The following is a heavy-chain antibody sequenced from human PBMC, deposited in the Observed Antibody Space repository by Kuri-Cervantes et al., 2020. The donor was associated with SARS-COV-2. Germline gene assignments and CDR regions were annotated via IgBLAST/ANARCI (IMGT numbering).Heavy chain of an antibody. J-gene: IGHJ6*02. CDR1: GYTFTSYS. Sequence: ASVKVSCKASGYTFTSYSMHWVRQAPGQRLEWMGWSNAGNGNTKYSQEFRGRVTITRETSASTAYIELSSLRSEDMAVYYCARDLYYYDSSGLEGYYYYGMDVWGQGTTVTVSS. CDR2: SNAGNGNT. D-gene: IGHD3-22*01. CDR3: ARDLYYYDSSGLEGYYYYGMDV. V-gene: IGHV1-3*02.